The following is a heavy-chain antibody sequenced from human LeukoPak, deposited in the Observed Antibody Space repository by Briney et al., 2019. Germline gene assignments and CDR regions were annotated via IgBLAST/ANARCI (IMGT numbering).Heavy chain of an antibody. D-gene: IGHD3-22*01. CDR1: GFTFSVYW. V-gene: IGHV3-7*04. J-gene: IGHJ1*01. CDR2: INQDGSQK. Sequence: GGSLRLSCAASGFTFSVYWMSWVRQAPGKGLEWVANINQDGSQKYYVDSVKGRFTISRDNAKNSLYLQMNSLRVEDTAVYYCARGEYYYDGGYWGQGTLVTVSS. CDR3: ARGEYYYDGGY.